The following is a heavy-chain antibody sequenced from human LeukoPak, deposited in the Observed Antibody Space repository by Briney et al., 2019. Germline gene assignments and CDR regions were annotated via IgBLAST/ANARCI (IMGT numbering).Heavy chain of an antibody. J-gene: IGHJ4*02. CDR1: GFTFSDYY. Sequence: GGSLRLSCTASGFTFSDYYMSWIRQAPAKGLEWVSHISRSASTKYYADSVKGRFTISRDNAKNSLYLQMNSLRAEDTAVYYCARDGTVTRDYWGQGTLVTVSS. D-gene: IGHD4-17*01. V-gene: IGHV3-11*04. CDR2: ISRSASTK. CDR3: ARDGTVTRDY.